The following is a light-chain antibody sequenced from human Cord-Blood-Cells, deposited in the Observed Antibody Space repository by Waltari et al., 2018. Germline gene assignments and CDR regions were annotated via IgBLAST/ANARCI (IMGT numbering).Light chain of an antibody. CDR2: GAS. Sequence: DIVLTPAPGTLSLSPGERATLSCRASRSVSSSYLAWYQQKPGQAPRLLIYGASSRATGIPDRFSGSGSGTDFTLTISRLEPEDFAVYYCQQYGSSPLFTFGPGTKVDIK. V-gene: IGKV3-20*01. CDR1: RSVSSSY. J-gene: IGKJ3*01. CDR3: QQYGSSPLFT.